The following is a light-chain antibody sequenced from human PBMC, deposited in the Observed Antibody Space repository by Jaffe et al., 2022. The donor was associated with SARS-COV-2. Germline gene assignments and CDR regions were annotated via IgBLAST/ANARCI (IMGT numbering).Light chain of an antibody. CDR3: QQYGRSPDP. CDR2: GSS. V-gene: IGKV3-20*01. CDR1: QSVRSSY. J-gene: IGKJ5*01. Sequence: EIVLTQSPGTLSLSPGERATLSCRASQSVRSSYLAWYQQKPGQAPRLLIYGSSSRATGIPDRFSGSGSETDFTLTISRLEPEDFAVYYCQQYGRSPDPFGQGTRLEIK.